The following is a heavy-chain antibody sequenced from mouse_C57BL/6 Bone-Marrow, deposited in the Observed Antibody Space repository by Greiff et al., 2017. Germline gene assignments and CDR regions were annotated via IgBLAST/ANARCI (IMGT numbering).Heavy chain of an antibody. CDR1: GFAFSSSW. Sequence: QVQLQQSGPELVKPGASVKISCKASGFAFSSSWMNWVRQRPGKGLEWVGRICPGDGDTDYNGKFKGKATLTADKASSTAYMQLSSLTSADSAVYFCARERFEFAYWGQGTLLTVSA. CDR3: ARERFEFAY. V-gene: IGHV1-82*01. CDR2: ICPGDGDT. J-gene: IGHJ3*01.